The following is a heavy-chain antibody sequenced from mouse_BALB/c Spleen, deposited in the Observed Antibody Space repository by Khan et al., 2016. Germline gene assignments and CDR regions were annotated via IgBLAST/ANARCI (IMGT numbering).Heavy chain of an antibody. CDR3: ARADYYGSSGAY. CDR1: GYAFTNYL. CDR2: INPGSGGT. V-gene: IGHV1-54*01. Sequence: QVQLQQSGAELVRPGTSVKVSCKASGYAFTNYLIEWVKQRPGQGLEWIGVINPGSGGTHYNETFKGMATLTADKSSSTSYMQLSSLTSDGSAVYFCARADYYGSSGAYWGQGTLVTVSA. J-gene: IGHJ3*01. D-gene: IGHD1-1*01.